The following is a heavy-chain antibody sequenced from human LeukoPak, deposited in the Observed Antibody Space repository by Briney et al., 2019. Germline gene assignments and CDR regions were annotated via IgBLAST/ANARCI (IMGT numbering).Heavy chain of an antibody. Sequence: SETLSLTCAVYGGSFSGYYWSWIRQPPGKGLEWIGEINHSGSTNYNPSLKSRVTISVDTSKNQFSLKLSSVTAADTAVYYCARETFGYSGYPLFDYWGQGTLVTVSS. D-gene: IGHD5-12*01. CDR2: INHSGST. J-gene: IGHJ4*02. CDR1: GGSFSGYY. V-gene: IGHV4-34*01. CDR3: ARETFGYSGYPLFDY.